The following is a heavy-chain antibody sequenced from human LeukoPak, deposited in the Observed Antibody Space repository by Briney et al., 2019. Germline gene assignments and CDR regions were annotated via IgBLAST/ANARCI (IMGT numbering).Heavy chain of an antibody. V-gene: IGHV3-48*04. D-gene: IGHD3-3*01. CDR1: GFTFSSYG. Sequence: GGSLRLSCAASGFTFSSYGIHWVRQAPGKGLEWVSYISSSGSTIYYADSVKGRFTISRDNAKNSLYLQMNSLRAEDTAVYYCARDRNYDFWSGYPDAFDIWGQGTMVTVSS. CDR2: ISSSGSTI. J-gene: IGHJ3*02. CDR3: ARDRNYDFWSGYPDAFDI.